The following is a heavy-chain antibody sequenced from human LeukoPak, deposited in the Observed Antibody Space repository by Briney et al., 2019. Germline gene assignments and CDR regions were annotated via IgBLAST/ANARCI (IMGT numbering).Heavy chain of an antibody. V-gene: IGHV1-18*01. CDR1: GYTFNSYD. CDR3: ARIMMCDFWSAYYFDF. D-gene: IGHD3-3*01. J-gene: IGHJ4*02. Sequence: ASVKVSCKASGYTFNSYDISWVRQAPGQGLEWMAWISTYNGNTNYALKVQGRATMTTDTSTSTAYMELRSLRSDDTAVYYCARIMMCDFWSAYYFDFGGQGTLVTVSS. CDR2: ISTYNGNT.